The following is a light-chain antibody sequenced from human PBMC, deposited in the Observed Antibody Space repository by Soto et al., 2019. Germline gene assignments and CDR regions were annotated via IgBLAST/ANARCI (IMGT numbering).Light chain of an antibody. J-gene: IGKJ2*01. CDR2: DAS. V-gene: IGKV1-5*01. CDR3: QQYNSYPYT. Sequence: DIQMTQSPSTLSASVGDRVTITCRASQSISSWLAWYQQKPGKAPKLLIYDASSLESGVPSRFSGSGSGTEFTLTISGLQPDDFATYYCQQYNSYPYTFGQGTKLESK. CDR1: QSISSW.